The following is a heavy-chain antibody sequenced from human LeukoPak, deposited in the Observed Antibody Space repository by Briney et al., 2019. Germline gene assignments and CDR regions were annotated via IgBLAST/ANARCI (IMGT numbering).Heavy chain of an antibody. CDR3: ASRYYGSGSYPGAVGWFDP. Sequence: SVKVSCKASGGTFSSYAISWVRQAPGQGLEWMGGIIPIFGTANYAQKFQGRVTITADESTSTAYMELSSLRPEDTAVYYCASRYYGSGSYPGAVGWFDPWGQGTLVTVSS. J-gene: IGHJ5*02. D-gene: IGHD3-10*01. V-gene: IGHV1-69*13. CDR1: GGTFSSYA. CDR2: IIPIFGTA.